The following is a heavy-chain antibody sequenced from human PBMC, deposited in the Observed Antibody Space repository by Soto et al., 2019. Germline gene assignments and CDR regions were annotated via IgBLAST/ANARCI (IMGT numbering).Heavy chain of an antibody. Sequence: GGSLRLSGAASGFTFGASAMSWVRLVPGKGLEWVSALSISGVRTYYADPAKARFTISRDNSRNTLHLQMDSLRAEDTAIYHCAKGPTIFGVVITYSYYYRMDVWGQGTTVTVSS. CDR2: LSISGVRT. CDR3: AKGPTIFGVVITYSYYYRMDV. V-gene: IGHV3-23*01. J-gene: IGHJ6*02. CDR1: GFTFGASA. D-gene: IGHD3-3*01.